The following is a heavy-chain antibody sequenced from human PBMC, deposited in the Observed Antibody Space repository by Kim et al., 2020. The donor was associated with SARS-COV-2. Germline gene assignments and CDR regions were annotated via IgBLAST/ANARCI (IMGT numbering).Heavy chain of an antibody. CDR2: MNPNSGNT. CDR1: GYTFTSYD. Sequence: ASVKVSCKASGYTFTSYDINWVRQATGQGLEWMGWMNPNSGNTGYAQKFQGRVTMTRNTSISTAYMELSSLRSEDTAVYYCARGRHGYDWIVGSAQYYFDYWGQGTLVTVSS. D-gene: IGHD5-12*01. J-gene: IGHJ4*02. CDR3: ARGRHGYDWIVGSAQYYFDY. V-gene: IGHV1-8*01.